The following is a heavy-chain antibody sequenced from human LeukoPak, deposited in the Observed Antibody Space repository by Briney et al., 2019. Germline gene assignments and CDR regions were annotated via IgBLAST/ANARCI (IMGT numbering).Heavy chain of an antibody. CDR1: GYTFTSYD. CDR2: MNPNSGNT. CDR3: ARVSYSSSSIGPAYYYYYMDV. D-gene: IGHD6-6*01. V-gene: IGHV1-8*01. Sequence: ASVKVSCKASGYTFTSYDINWVRQATGQGLEWMGWMNPNSGNTGYAQKFQGRVTMTRNTSISTAYMELSSLRSEDTAVYYCARVSYSSSSIGPAYYYYYMDVWGKGTTVTVSS. J-gene: IGHJ6*03.